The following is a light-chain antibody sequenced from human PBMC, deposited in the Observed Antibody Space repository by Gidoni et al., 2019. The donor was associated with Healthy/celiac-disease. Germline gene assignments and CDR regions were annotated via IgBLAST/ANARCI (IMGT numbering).Light chain of an antibody. CDR2: DAS. CDR1: QSVSSD. V-gene: IGKV3-11*01. CDR3: QQRSNWPLT. J-gene: IGKJ4*01. Sequence: IVLTQSPATLSSSPGERATLSCRASQSVSSDLAWYQQKPGQAPRLLIYDASNRATGIPARFSGSGSGTDFTLTISSLEPEDFAVYYCQQRSNWPLTFGGGTKVEIK.